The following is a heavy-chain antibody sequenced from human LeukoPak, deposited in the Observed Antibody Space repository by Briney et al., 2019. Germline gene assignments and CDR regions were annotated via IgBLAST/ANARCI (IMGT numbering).Heavy chain of an antibody. J-gene: IGHJ5*02. CDR2: INHSGST. Sequence: SETLSLTCAVYGGSFSGYYWSWIRQPPGKGLEWIGEINHSGSTNYNPSLKSRVTISVDTSKNQFSLKLSSVTAADTAVYYCAREVQQTHNWFDPWGQGTLVTVSS. CDR1: GGSFSGYY. V-gene: IGHV4-34*01. D-gene: IGHD6-13*01. CDR3: AREVQQTHNWFDP.